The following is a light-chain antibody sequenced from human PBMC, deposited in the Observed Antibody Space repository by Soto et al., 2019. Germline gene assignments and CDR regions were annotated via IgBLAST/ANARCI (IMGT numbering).Light chain of an antibody. J-gene: IGKJ3*01. V-gene: IGKV3-15*01. CDR3: HQYSSWQFT. Sequence: EIVMTQSPATLSVSPGERATLSCRASQSVSSNLAWYQQKPGQAPRLLIYGASTRATGIPARFSGSGSGTEFTLTISSLQSEEFEVYYCHQYSSWQFTFGHGTQVDIX. CDR1: QSVSSN. CDR2: GAS.